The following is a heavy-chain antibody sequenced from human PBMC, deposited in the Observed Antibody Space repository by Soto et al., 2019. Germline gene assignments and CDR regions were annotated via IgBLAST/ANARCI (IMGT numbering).Heavy chain of an antibody. CDR3: ARARLKARDAFDI. D-gene: IGHD5-12*01. CDR2: FIPIFGTA. V-gene: IGHV1-69*13. J-gene: IGHJ3*02. CDR1: GGTFSSYA. Sequence: GAAVNVSCKASGGTFSSYAISWVRQAPGQGLEGAGGFIPIFGTANYAQKFQGRVTITADESTSTAYMELSSLRSEDTAVYYCARARLKARDAFDIWGQGTMVTVSS.